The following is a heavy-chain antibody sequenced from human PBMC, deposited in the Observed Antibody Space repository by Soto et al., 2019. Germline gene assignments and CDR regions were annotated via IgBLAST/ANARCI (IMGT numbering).Heavy chain of an antibody. V-gene: IGHV1-69*04. CDR1: GGTFSSYT. CDR2: IIPILGIA. J-gene: IGHJ6*04. D-gene: IGHD3-10*01. Sequence: ASVKVSCKASGGTFSSYTISWVRQAPGQGLEWMGRIIPILGIANYAQKFQGRVTITADKSTSTAYMELSSLRSEDTAVYYCARDGGTRIEFGELLLDVWGKGTTVTVSS. CDR3: ARDGGTRIEFGELLLDV.